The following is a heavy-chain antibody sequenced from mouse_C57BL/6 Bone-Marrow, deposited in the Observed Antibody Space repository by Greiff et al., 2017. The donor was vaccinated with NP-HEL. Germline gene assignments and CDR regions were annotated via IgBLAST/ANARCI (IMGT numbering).Heavy chain of an antibody. CDR3: VRHRRYAMDY. CDR1: GFSFNTYA. Sequence: EVKLVESGGGLVQPKGSLKLSCAASGFSFNTYAMNWVRQAPGKGLEWVARIRSKSNNYATYYADSVKDRFTISRDDSESMLYLQKNNLKTEDTAMYYCVRHRRYAMDYWGQGTSVTVSS. V-gene: IGHV10-1*01. J-gene: IGHJ4*01. CDR2: IRSKSNNYAT.